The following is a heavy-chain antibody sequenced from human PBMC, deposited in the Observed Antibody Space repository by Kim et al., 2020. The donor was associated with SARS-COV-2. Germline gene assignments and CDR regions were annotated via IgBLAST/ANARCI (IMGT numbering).Heavy chain of an antibody. V-gene: IGHV3-7*03. Sequence: KYCVDAVKGPFTISRDNAENAVHLQMNSLRAEDTAVYYCVRGVSSSSGIYWGQGTLVTVSS. CDR2: K. CDR3: VRGVSSSSGIY. J-gene: IGHJ4*02. D-gene: IGHD6-6*01.